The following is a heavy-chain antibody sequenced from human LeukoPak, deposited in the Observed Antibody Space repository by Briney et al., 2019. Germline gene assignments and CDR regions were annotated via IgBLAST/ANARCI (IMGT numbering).Heavy chain of an antibody. V-gene: IGHV3-48*03. J-gene: IGHJ4*02. D-gene: IGHD6-6*01. CDR3: AREYTSSFDY. Sequence: PGGSLRLSCVGSGFSLSSYEMNWVRQAPGKGLEWVSYISGSGRTIYYADSVKGRFTISRDNAKNSLYLQMNSLRAEDTAVYYCAREYTSSFDYWGQGTLVTVSP. CDR2: ISGSGRTI. CDR1: GFSLSSYE.